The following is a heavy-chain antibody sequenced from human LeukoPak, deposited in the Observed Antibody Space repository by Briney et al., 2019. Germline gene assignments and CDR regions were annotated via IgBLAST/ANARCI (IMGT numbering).Heavy chain of an antibody. CDR3: ARGPYVPFPNWYFDL. D-gene: IGHD3-10*02. Sequence: ASVKVSCTASEYTFTGYYMHWVRQAPGQGLEWMGWINPNSGGTHYAPKFQGRVTMTRDTSISTAYMELSRLRSDDTAVYYCARGPYVPFPNWYFDLWGRGTLVTVSS. CDR2: INPNSGGT. J-gene: IGHJ2*01. CDR1: EYTFTGYY. V-gene: IGHV1-2*02.